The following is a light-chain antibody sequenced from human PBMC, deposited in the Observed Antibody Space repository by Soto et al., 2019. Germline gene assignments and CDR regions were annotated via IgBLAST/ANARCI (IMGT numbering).Light chain of an antibody. CDR2: GAS. Sequence: EIVMTQSPVTLSVSPGARDPLSCRASQSVSGDLAWYQQKPGQAPRLLIYGASTRATGIPARFSGSGSGTEFTLTISSLQSEDFAVYYCQQYNNWPTWTFGQGTKVDIK. CDR1: QSVSGD. V-gene: IGKV3-15*01. CDR3: QQYNNWPTWT. J-gene: IGKJ1*01.